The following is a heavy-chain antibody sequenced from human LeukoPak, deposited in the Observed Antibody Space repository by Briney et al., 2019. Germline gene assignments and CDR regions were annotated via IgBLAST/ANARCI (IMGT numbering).Heavy chain of an antibody. J-gene: IGHJ4*02. CDR1: GGSISSSSYY. D-gene: IGHD2-15*01. CDR3: ARPGGGPIR. CDR2: IYYSGST. Sequence: SETLSLTCTVSGGSISSSSYYWGWIRQPPGKGLEWIGSIYYSGSTYYNPSLKSRVTISVDTSKNQFSLKLTSVTAADTAIYYCARPGGGPIRWGQGTLVTVSS. V-gene: IGHV4-39*07.